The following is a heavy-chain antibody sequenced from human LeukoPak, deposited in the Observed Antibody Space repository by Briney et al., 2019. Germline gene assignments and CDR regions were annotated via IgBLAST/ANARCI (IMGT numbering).Heavy chain of an antibody. CDR3: ARGGRIMTDDAFDI. J-gene: IGHJ3*02. CDR2: INPNSGGS. V-gene: IGHV1-2*02. D-gene: IGHD3-16*01. Sequence: ASVKVSCKASGYTFTGSYMHWVRQAPGQGLEWMGWINPNSGGSNCAQKFQGRVTMTRDTSISTAYMELSRLRSDDTAVYYCARGGRIMTDDAFDIWGQGTMVTVSS. CDR1: GYTFTGSY.